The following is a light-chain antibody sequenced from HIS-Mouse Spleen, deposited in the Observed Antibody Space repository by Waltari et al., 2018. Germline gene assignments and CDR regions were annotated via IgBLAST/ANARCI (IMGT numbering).Light chain of an antibody. J-gene: IGLJ3*02. V-gene: IGLV1-47*01. CDR1: SSNIGSNY. Sequence: QSVLTQPPSASGTPGQRVTISCSGSSSNIGSNYVYWYQQLPGTAPKLLLYRNNHRPSGLPDRFSGSKSGTSASLAISGLRSEDEADYYCAAWDDSLSGPVFGGGTKLTVL. CDR3: AAWDDSLSGPV. CDR2: RNN.